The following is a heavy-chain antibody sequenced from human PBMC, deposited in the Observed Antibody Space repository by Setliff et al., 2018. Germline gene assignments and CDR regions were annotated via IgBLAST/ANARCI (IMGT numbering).Heavy chain of an antibody. J-gene: IGHJ4*02. V-gene: IGHV3-23*01. D-gene: IGHD3-10*01. CDR2: ISGSGGST. Sequence: GGSLRLSCAASGFTFSSYAMSWVRQAPGKGLEWVSAISGSGGSTYYADSVKGRFTISRDNSKNTLYPQMNSLRAEDTAVYYCAKVKGAMVRGVMGYFDYWGQGTLVTVSS. CDR3: AKVKGAMVRGVMGYFDY. CDR1: GFTFSSYA.